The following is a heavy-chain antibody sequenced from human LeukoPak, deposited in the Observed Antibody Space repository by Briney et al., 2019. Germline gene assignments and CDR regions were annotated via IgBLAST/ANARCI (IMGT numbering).Heavy chain of an antibody. J-gene: IGHJ4*02. Sequence: GGSLRLSCAASGFTFSNYAMSWVRQAPGKGLEWVANIKQDGSEKYYVDSVKGRFTISRDNAKNSLYLQMNSLRAEDTAVYYCARDRRVGATYFDYWGQGTLVTVSS. D-gene: IGHD1-26*01. CDR3: ARDRRVGATYFDY. V-gene: IGHV3-7*01. CDR2: IKQDGSEK. CDR1: GFTFSNYA.